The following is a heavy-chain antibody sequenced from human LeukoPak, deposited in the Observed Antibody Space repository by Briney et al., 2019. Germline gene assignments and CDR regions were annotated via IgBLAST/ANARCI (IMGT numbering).Heavy chain of an antibody. CDR3: ARDFEGISGLFDY. CDR2: IYHSGST. J-gene: IGHJ4*02. V-gene: IGHV4-4*02. Sequence: SETLSLTCAVSGGSISSGNWWSWVRQPPGKGLEWIGEIYHSGSTNYNPSLKSRVTISVDKSKNQFPLKLGSVTAADTAVYYCARDFEGISGLFDYWGQGTLVTVSS. D-gene: IGHD2-15*01. CDR1: GGSISSGNW.